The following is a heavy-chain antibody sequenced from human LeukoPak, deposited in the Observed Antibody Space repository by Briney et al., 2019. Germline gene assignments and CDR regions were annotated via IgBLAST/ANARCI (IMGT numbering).Heavy chain of an antibody. V-gene: IGHV4-34*01. CDR2: INHSGST. J-gene: IGHJ3*02. CDR3: ARAGHLPWDI. Sequence: SETLSLTCAVYGGSFSGYYWSWIRQPPGKGLEWIGEINHSGSTNYNPSLKSRVTISVDTSKNQFSLKLSSVTAADTAVYYCARAGHLPWDIWGQGTMVTVSS. CDR1: GGSFSGYY.